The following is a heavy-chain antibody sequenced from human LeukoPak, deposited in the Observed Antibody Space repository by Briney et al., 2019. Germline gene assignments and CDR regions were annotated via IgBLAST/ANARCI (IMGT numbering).Heavy chain of an antibody. J-gene: IGHJ3*02. Sequence: ASVKVSCKASGGSFSSYGISWVRQAPGQGLEWVGRIIPIFGTANYAQKFQDRVNITADKSTSIVYMELSSLRSDDTAVYYCARSTTSVAFDIWGQGTMVTVSS. V-gene: IGHV1-69*06. CDR3: ARSTTSVAFDI. CDR1: GGSFSSYG. D-gene: IGHD2-2*01. CDR2: IIPIFGTA.